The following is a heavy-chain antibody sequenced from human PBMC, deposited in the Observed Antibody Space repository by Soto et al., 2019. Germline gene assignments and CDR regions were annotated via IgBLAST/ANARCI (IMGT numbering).Heavy chain of an antibody. D-gene: IGHD4-17*01. V-gene: IGHV3-23*01. CDR1: GFTFSSYA. CDR2: ISGSGGST. Sequence: GGSLRLSCAASGFTFSSYAMNWVRQAPGKGLEWVSVISGSGGSTYYADSVKGRFTISRDNSKNTLYLQMNSLRAEDTAVYYCAKNYGDYSLAFDYWGQGTLVTVSS. J-gene: IGHJ4*02. CDR3: AKNYGDYSLAFDY.